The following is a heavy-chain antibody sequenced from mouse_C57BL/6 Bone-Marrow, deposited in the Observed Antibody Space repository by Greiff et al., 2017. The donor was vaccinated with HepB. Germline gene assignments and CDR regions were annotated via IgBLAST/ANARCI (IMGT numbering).Heavy chain of an antibody. D-gene: IGHD2-4*01. V-gene: IGHV5-4*01. CDR2: ISDGGSYT. CDR1: GFTFSSYA. CDR3: ARDGDDYEYAMDY. J-gene: IGHJ4*01. Sequence: DVKLVESGGGLVKPGGSLKLSCAASGFTFSSYAMSWVRQTPEKRLEWVATISDGGSYTYYPDNVKGRFTISRDNAKNNLYLQMSHLKSEDTAMYYCARDGDDYEYAMDYWGQGTSVTVSS.